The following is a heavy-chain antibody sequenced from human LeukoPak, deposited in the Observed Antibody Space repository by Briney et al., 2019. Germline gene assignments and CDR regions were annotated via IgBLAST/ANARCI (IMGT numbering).Heavy chain of an antibody. Sequence: PGRSLRLSCAASGFTFISYVMHWVRQAPGKGLECVAVISNDGSDKYYADSVKGRFTISRDNSKNTLYLQMNSLRAEDTALYYCARDGGYSRGWTYGAGDYWGQGTLVTVSS. CDR3: ARDGGYSRGWTYGAGDY. D-gene: IGHD6-19*01. V-gene: IGHV3-30*04. CDR2: ISNDGSDK. CDR1: GFTFISYV. J-gene: IGHJ4*02.